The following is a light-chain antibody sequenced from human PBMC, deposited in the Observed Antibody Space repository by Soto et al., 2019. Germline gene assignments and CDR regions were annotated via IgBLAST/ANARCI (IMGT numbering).Light chain of an antibody. J-gene: IGLJ2*01. CDR2: MND. Sequence: QSVLTQPPSASGTPGQRVTISCSGSSSNIGSNYVYWYQQLPGTAPKLLIYMNDQRPSGAPDRFSGSKSGTSASLAVSGLRSEDEADYYCAAWDDSLTGLVVFGGGTKLTVL. CDR3: AAWDDSLTGLVV. V-gene: IGLV1-47*01. CDR1: SSNIGSNY.